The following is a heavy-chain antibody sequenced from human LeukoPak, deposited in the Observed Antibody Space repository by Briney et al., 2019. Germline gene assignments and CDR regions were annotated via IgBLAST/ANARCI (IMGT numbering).Heavy chain of an antibody. V-gene: IGHV3-23*01. CDR2: ISGSGGST. CDR1: GFTFSSCA. CDR3: AKDRVYYDSSGYYYPEYFQH. J-gene: IGHJ1*01. Sequence: GGSLRLXCAASGFTFSSCAMSWVRQAPGKGLEWVSAISGSGGSTYYADSVKGRFTISRDNSKNTLYLQMNSLRAEDTAVYYCAKDRVYYDSSGYYYPEYFQHWGQGTLVTVSS. D-gene: IGHD3-22*01.